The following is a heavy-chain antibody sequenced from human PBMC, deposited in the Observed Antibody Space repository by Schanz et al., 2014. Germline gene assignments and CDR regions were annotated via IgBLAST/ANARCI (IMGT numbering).Heavy chain of an antibody. CDR1: GGTFNSYT. CDR3: ATLDYADSVS. CDR2: IIPILGIA. Sequence: QVQLVQSGAEVKKPGSSMKVSCKASGGTFNSYTINWVRQAPGQGLEWMGRIIPILGIANYAQKFQGRVTITADTSTSTAYMDLRSLRSDDTAVYYCATLDYADSVSWGQGTLVTVSS. V-gene: IGHV1-69*02. D-gene: IGHD4-17*01. J-gene: IGHJ5*02.